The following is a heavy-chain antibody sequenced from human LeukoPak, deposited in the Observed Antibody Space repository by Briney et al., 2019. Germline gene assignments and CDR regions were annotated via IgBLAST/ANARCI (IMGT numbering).Heavy chain of an antibody. CDR2: MPNDERRT. CDR3: ARTLTTSEGLSTVSSPVGY. V-gene: IGHV3-74*01. CDR1: GFTFSNYW. J-gene: IGHJ4*02. D-gene: IGHD4-11*01. Sequence: AGSLRLSCAASGFTFSNYWMYWVRQAPGKGLVWVSHMPNDERRTTYADSGKGRFTISRDNAKNSLYLQMNSLRAEDTAVYYCARTLTTSEGLSTVSSPVGYWGQGTLVTVSS.